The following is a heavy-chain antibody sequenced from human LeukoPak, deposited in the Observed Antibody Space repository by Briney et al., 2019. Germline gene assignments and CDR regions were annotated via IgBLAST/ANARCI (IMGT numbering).Heavy chain of an antibody. CDR3: ARVIAVAQGDWFDP. CDR1: GYTFTGYY. J-gene: IGHJ5*02. Sequence: GPSGKVSCKASGYTFTGYYMHWVRQAPGQGLEWMGWINPNSGGTNYAQKFQGRVTMTRDTSISTAYMELSRLRSDDTAVYYCARVIAVAQGDWFDPWGQGTLVTVSS. V-gene: IGHV1-2*02. CDR2: INPNSGGT. D-gene: IGHD6-19*01.